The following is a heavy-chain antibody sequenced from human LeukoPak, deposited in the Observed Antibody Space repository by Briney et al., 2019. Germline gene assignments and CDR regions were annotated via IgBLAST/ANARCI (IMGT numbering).Heavy chain of an antibody. D-gene: IGHD6-13*01. Sequence: GGSLRLSCAVSGITFSSFAMTWVRQAPGKGLEWVAFIRYDGSNKYYADSVKGRFTISRDSSKNTLYLQMNSLRAEDTAVYYCAKDSQQLVPNWFDPWGQGTLVTVSS. J-gene: IGHJ5*02. V-gene: IGHV3-30*02. CDR1: GITFSSFA. CDR3: AKDSQQLVPNWFDP. CDR2: IRYDGSNK.